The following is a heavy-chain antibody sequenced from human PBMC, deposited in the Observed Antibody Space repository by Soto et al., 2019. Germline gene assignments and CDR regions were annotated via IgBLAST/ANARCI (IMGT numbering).Heavy chain of an antibody. CDR2: IIPLFGTV. D-gene: IGHD1-26*01. Sequence: QVQLVQSGAEVKKPGSSVKVSCKASGGTFSSYSINWVRQAPGQGLEWMGEIIPLFGTVTYAQKFNGRVKITADESTSTAYMALSSLRSEVTAVYCCARDGGRHSGGIDYWGQGTLVTVSS. CDR1: GGTFSSYS. J-gene: IGHJ4*02. V-gene: IGHV1-69*01. CDR3: ARDGGRHSGGIDY.